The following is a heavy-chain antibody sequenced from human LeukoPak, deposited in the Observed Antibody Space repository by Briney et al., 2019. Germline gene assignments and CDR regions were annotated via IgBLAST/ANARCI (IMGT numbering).Heavy chain of an antibody. J-gene: IGHJ4*02. CDR2: ISSSSGYI. D-gene: IGHD4-17*01. Sequence: PGGSLRLSCAASGFTFSSYSMNWVRRAPGKGLEWVSSISSSSGYIYYADSVKGRFTISRDNAKNSLYLQMNSLRAEDTAVYYCARDGYGDPGGFRDYWGQGTLVTVSS. CDR3: ARDGYGDPGGFRDY. CDR1: GFTFSSYS. V-gene: IGHV3-21*01.